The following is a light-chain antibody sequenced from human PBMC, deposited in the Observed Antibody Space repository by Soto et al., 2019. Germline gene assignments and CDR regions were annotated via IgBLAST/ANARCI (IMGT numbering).Light chain of an antibody. Sequence: QSALTQPPSASGSPGQSVTISCTGTSSDVGGNNYVSWYQQHPGKVPKLIIYEVSKRPSGVPDRFSGSKSGNTASLTVSGLQAEDEADYYCTSFAGSNNLVFGRGTKLTVL. CDR3: TSFAGSNNLV. J-gene: IGLJ2*01. CDR1: SSDVGGNNY. CDR2: EVS. V-gene: IGLV2-8*01.